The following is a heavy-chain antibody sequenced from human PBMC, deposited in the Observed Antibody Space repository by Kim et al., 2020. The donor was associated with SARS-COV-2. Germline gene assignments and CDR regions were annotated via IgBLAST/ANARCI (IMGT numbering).Heavy chain of an antibody. Sequence: ASVKVSCKASGYTFTSYYMHWVRQAPGQGLEWMGIINPSGGSTSYAQKFQGRVTMTRDTSTSTVYMELSSLRSEDTAVYYCAREPPLATAVAGTETRFDYWGQGTLVTVSS. V-gene: IGHV1-46*01. J-gene: IGHJ4*02. CDR3: AREPPLATAVAGTETRFDY. D-gene: IGHD6-19*01. CDR2: INPSGGST. CDR1: GYTFTSYY.